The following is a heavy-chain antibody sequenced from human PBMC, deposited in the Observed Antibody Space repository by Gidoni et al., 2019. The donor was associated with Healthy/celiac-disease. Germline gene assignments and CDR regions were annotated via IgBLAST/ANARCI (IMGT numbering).Heavy chain of an antibody. V-gene: IGHV1-69*06. Sequence: QVQLVQSGAAVKKPGSSVTVSCKASGGTFSSYAISWVRQAPGQGLEWMGGIIPIFGTANYAQKFQGRVTITADKSTSTAYMELSSLRSEDTAVYYCARDNAIAARLFYYYYGMDVWGQGTTVTVSS. CDR3: ARDNAIAARLFYYYYGMDV. CDR2: IIPIFGTA. CDR1: GGTFSSYA. J-gene: IGHJ6*02. D-gene: IGHD6-6*01.